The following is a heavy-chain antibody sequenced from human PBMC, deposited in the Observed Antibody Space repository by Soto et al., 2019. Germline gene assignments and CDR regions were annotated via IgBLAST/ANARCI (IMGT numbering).Heavy chain of an antibody. J-gene: IGHJ3*02. D-gene: IGHD3-22*01. CDR2: ISGSGGST. CDR1: GFTFSSYA. Sequence: GGSLRLSCAASGFTFSSYAMSWVRQAPGKXLEWVSAISGSGGSTYYADSVKGRFTISRDNSKNTLYLQMNSLRAEDTAVYYCAKDARPGYYDSSGYYDRDAFDIWGQGTMVTVSS. CDR3: AKDARPGYYDSSGYYDRDAFDI. V-gene: IGHV3-23*01.